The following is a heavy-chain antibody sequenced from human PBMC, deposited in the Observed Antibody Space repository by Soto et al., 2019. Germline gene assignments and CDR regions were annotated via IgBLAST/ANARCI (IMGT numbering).Heavy chain of an antibody. Sequence: SQTLSLTCVFSGDSVSCNSAAWNWIRQSPSRGLEWLGRTYYRSKWYNDYAVSVKSRITINPDTSKNQFSLQLNSVTPEDTAVYYCEREVAMVRGVIRTADEALEIWGQGTMVTV. CDR2: TYYRSKWYN. V-gene: IGHV6-1*01. CDR1: GDSVSCNSAA. CDR3: EREVAMVRGVIRTADEALEI. J-gene: IGHJ3*02. D-gene: IGHD3-10*01.